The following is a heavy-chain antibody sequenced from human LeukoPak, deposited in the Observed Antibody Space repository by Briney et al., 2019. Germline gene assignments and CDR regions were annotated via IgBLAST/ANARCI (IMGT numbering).Heavy chain of an antibody. J-gene: IGHJ4*02. CDR1: GFTFSTYE. V-gene: IGHV3-48*03. CDR2: ISTSGGTI. Sequence: GGSLRLSCAASGFTFSTYERTWVRQAPGKGLEWVSYISTSGGTIYYADSVKDRFTISRDNAKNSLYLQMNSLRAEDTAVYYCAALKLGSFDYWGQGTLVTVSS. D-gene: IGHD7-27*01. CDR3: AALKLGSFDY.